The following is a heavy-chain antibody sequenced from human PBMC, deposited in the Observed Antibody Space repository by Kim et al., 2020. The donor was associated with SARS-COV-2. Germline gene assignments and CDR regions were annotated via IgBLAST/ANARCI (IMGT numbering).Heavy chain of an antibody. Sequence: PVKGRLTLTRDDSKNTLYTQMSSLKSEDTAVYYCTTRSLRYFVWFKNAFDIWGQGTMVTVSS. J-gene: IGHJ3*02. D-gene: IGHD3-9*01. CDR3: TTRSLRYFVWFKNAFDI. V-gene: IGHV3-15*01.